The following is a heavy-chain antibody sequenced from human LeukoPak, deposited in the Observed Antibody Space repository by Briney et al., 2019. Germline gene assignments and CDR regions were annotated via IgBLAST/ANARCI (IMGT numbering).Heavy chain of an antibody. D-gene: IGHD6-19*01. CDR3: ARGVGVLDSSGWDFDY. CDR1: GYTFTGFY. V-gene: IGHV1-2*02. CDR2: INPNSGGT. Sequence: GASVKVSCKTSGYTFTGFYLHWVRQAPGQGLEWMGWINPNSGGTNYAQKFQGRVTMTRDTSISTAYMELSRLRSDDTAVYYCARGVGVLDSSGWDFDYWGQGTLVTVSS. J-gene: IGHJ4*02.